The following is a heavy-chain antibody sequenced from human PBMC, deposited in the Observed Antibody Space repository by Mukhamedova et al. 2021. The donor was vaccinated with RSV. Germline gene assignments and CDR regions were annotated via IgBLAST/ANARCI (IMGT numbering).Heavy chain of an antibody. CDR3: ARGYCSGGSCYFDY. CDR2: IIPIFGTA. Sequence: APGQGLEWMGGIIPIFGTANYAQKFQGRVTITADESTSTAYMELSSLRSEDTAVYYCARGYCSGGSCYFDYWGQGT. V-gene: IGHV1-69*01. D-gene: IGHD2-15*01. J-gene: IGHJ4*02.